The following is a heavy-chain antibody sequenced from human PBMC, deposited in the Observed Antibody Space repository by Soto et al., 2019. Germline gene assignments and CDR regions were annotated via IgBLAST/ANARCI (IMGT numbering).Heavy chain of an antibody. V-gene: IGHV4-39*01. D-gene: IGHD6-6*01. CDR1: GGSISSSSYY. CDR3: ARPPPGSSPFY. Sequence: SETLSLTCTVSGGSISSSSYYWGWIRQPPGKGLEWIGSIYYSGSTYYNPSLKSRVTISVDTSKNQFSLKLSSVTAADTAVYYCARPPPGSSPFYWGQGTLVTVSS. CDR2: IYYSGST. J-gene: IGHJ4*02.